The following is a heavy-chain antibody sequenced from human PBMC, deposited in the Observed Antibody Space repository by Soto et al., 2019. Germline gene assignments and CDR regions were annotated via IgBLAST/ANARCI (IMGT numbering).Heavy chain of an antibody. V-gene: IGHV1-69*01. CDR3: ARPVIVATNTLNGMDV. Sequence: QVQLVQSGAEVKKPGSSVKVSCKASGGTFSSYAISWVRQAPGQGLEWMGGIIPIFGTANYAQKFQGRVTITADESTSTAYMELRSLRSADTAVYYCARPVIVATNTLNGMDVWGQGTTVTVSS. CDR2: IIPIFGTA. J-gene: IGHJ6*02. CDR1: GGTFSSYA. D-gene: IGHD5-12*01.